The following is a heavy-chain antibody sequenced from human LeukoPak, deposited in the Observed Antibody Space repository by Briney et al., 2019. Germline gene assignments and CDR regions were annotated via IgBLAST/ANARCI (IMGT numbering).Heavy chain of an antibody. V-gene: IGHV3-23*01. J-gene: IGHJ6*02. CDR3: ASSERQIYGMDV. CDR1: GFTFSSYA. CDR2: ISGSGGST. Sequence: PGGSLRLSCAASGFTFSSYAMSWVRQAPGKGLEWVSAISGSGGSTYYADSVKGRFTISRDNSKNTLYLQMNSLRAEDTAVYYCASSERQIYGMDVWGQGTTVTVSS. D-gene: IGHD6-25*01.